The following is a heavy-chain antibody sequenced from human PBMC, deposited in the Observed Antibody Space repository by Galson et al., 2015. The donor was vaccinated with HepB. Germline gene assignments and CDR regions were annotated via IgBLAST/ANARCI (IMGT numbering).Heavy chain of an antibody. CDR1: GFTFGDYA. Sequence: SLRLSCAASGFTFGDYAMSWFRQAPGKGLEWVGITRRKTNGGTTEYAASVKGRFTISKDDSKSIAYLQMNSLKTEDTAVYYCTRGRYDFWSGYYPAFDIWGQGTMVTVSS. D-gene: IGHD3-3*01. CDR3: TRGRYDFWSGYYPAFDI. J-gene: IGHJ3*02. CDR2: TRRKTNGGTT. V-gene: IGHV3-49*03.